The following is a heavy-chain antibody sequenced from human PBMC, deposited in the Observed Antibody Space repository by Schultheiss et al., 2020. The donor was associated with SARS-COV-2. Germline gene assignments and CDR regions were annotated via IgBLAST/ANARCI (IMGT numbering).Heavy chain of an antibody. CDR1: GFTFSSYA. V-gene: IGHV3-23*01. J-gene: IGHJ6*02. CDR3: AKDGKEWAYYYYGMDV. Sequence: GGSLRLSCAASGFTFSSYAMSWVRQAPGKGLEWVSGISGSGGSTYYTDSVKGRFTISRDNSKNTLYLQMNSLRAEDTAVYYCAKDGKEWAYYYYGMDVWGQGTTVTVSS. CDR2: ISGSGGST. D-gene: IGHD3-3*01.